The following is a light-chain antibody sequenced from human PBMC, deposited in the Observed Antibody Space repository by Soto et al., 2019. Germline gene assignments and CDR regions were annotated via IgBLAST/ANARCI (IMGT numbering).Light chain of an antibody. CDR2: EVN. CDR1: SSDVGGYKY. J-gene: IGLJ1*01. V-gene: IGLV2-8*01. Sequence: QSALTQPPSASGSPGQSVTISCTGTSSDVGGYKYVSWYQQHPGKAPKLMIFEVNKRPPGVPDRFSGSKSGNTALLTVSWPQAEDEADYYRSSYAGINNLGVFGTGTKLTVL. CDR3: SSYAGINNLGV.